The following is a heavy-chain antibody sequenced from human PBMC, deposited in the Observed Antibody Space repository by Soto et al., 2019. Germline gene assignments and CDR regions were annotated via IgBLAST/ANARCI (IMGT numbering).Heavy chain of an antibody. D-gene: IGHD3-10*01. J-gene: IGHJ4*02. CDR1: GFTVSSNY. CDR2: IYSGGST. Sequence: PVGSLRLSCAASGFTVSSNYMSWVRQAPGKGLEWVSVIYSGGSTYYADSVKGRFTISRDNSKNTLYLQMNSLRAEDTAVYYCASALMVRGVPGYWGQGTLVTVSS. CDR3: ASALMVRGVPGY. V-gene: IGHV3-53*01.